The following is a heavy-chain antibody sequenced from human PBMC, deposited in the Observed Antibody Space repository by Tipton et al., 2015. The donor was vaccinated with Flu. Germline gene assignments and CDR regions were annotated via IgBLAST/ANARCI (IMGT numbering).Heavy chain of an antibody. J-gene: IGHJ6*02. Sequence: TLSLTCSVSGDSIGSRYFWGWIRQPPGKGLEWIGNIHRSGTTYYNPSLKSRVTISMDASKSQFTLRLSSVTAADTAIYFCARAESSVWAGYYYGLDVWGQGTTVTVSS. CDR1: GDSIGSRYF. D-gene: IGHD6-19*01. CDR3: ARAESSVWAGYYYGLDV. V-gene: IGHV4-38-2*02. CDR2: IHRSGTT.